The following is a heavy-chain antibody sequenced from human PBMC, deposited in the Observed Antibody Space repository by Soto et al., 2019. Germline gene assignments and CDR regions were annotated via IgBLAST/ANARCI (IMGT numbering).Heavy chain of an antibody. D-gene: IGHD2-2*01. CDR2: IKSRTENETT. V-gene: IGHV3-15*05. CDR1: GFTFSNVW. J-gene: IGHJ4*02. CDR3: FKVSAHANSWFDY. Sequence: GGSLRLSCAVSGFTFSNVWLSWVRQGPGKGLEWIGRIKSRTENETTDYASPARGRFIISRDDSKNMLYLQLNSLKSEDTGVYFCFKVSAHANSWFDYWGQGNPVTVSS.